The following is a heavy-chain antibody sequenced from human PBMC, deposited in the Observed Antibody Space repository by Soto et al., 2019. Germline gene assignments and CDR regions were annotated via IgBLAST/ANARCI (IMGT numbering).Heavy chain of an antibody. V-gene: IGHV1-46*01. CDR1: GYTFTSYY. Sequence: QVQLVQSGAEVKKPGASVKVSCKASGYTFTSYYIHWVRQAPGQGLEWMGIINPSAGRTSYAQKFQGRVNMTRDPSTSTVYMELSSLISEDTAVYYCARGGQCSTSSWGNWFDPWGQGTLVTVSS. CDR2: INPSAGRT. J-gene: IGHJ5*02. CDR3: ARGGQCSTSSWGNWFDP. D-gene: IGHD6-6*01.